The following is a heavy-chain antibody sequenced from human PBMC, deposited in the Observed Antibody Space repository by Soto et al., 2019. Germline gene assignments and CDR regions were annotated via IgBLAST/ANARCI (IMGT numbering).Heavy chain of an antibody. V-gene: IGHV5-10-1*01. CDR3: ARQIYDSDTGPNFQYYFDS. Sequence: GESLKISCKGSGYSFAGYWITWVRRKPGKGLEWMGRIDPSDSQTYYSPSFRGHVTISATKSITTVFLQWSSLRASDTAMYYCARQIYDSDTGPNFQYYFDSWGQGTPVTVSS. CDR1: GYSFAGYW. D-gene: IGHD3-22*01. J-gene: IGHJ4*02. CDR2: IDPSDSQT.